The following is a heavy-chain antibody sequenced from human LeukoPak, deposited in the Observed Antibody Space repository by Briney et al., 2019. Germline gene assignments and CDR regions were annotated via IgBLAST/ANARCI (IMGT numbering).Heavy chain of an antibody. CDR3: ARGELGDRSGFSFFDY. D-gene: IGHD3-22*01. J-gene: IGHJ4*02. CDR2: VMAIFGGV. CDR1: RGTFDSYG. V-gene: IGHV1-69*05. Sequence: GASVKVSCKAPRGTFDSYGISWVRQAPGQGLEWMGGVMAIFGGVKYGQKFQGRATITTDASTSTAYMELRGLTSEDTGIYYCARGELGDRSGFSFFDYWGQGTLVTVSS.